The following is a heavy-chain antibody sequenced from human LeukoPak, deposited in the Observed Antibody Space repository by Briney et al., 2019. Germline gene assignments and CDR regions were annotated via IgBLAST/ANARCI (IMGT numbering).Heavy chain of an antibody. D-gene: IGHD3-22*01. CDR2: ISAYNGNT. V-gene: IGHV1-18*01. CDR3: ARYYYDSSGYSYAFDI. J-gene: IGHJ3*02. CDR1: GYTFTNFG. Sequence: GASVKVSCKASGYTFTNFGISWVRQAPGQGLEWMGWISAYNGNTNYAQELQGRVTMTTDASTSTAYLELRSLRSDDTAVYYCARYYYDSSGYSYAFDIWGQGTMVTVSS.